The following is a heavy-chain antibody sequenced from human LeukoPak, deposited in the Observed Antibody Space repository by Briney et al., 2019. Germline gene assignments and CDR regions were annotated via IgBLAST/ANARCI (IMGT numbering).Heavy chain of an antibody. CDR2: IYTSGST. Sequence: SETLSLTCTVFGGSIRSYYWSWIRQPAGKGLEWIGRIYTSGSTNYNPSLKSRVTMSVDTSKNQFSLKLSSVTAADTAVYYCARDFSGSYYGHFDYWGQGTLVTVSS. J-gene: IGHJ4*02. V-gene: IGHV4-4*07. CDR1: GGSIRSYY. D-gene: IGHD1-26*01. CDR3: ARDFSGSYYGHFDY.